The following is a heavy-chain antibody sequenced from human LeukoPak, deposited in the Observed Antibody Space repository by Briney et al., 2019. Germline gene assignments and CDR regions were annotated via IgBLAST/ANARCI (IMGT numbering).Heavy chain of an antibody. Sequence: SETLSLTCAVYGGSFSGYYWSWIRQPPGKGLEWIGEINHVGSINYNASLKSRVTISVDTSKNQSFLKLSSVTAADTAVYYCARHAYGSGSYYSRYYYYYGMGVWGQGTTVTVSS. V-gene: IGHV4-34*01. D-gene: IGHD3-10*01. CDR1: GGSFSGYY. CDR2: INHVGSI. CDR3: ARHAYGSGSYYSRYYYYYGMGV. J-gene: IGHJ6*02.